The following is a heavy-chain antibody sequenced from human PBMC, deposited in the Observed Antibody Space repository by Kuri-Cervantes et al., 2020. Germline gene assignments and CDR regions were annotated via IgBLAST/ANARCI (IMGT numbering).Heavy chain of an antibody. CDR2: IKQDGSEK. Sequence: LSLTCAASGFTFRSFWMSWVRQGPGKGLEWVANIKQDGSEKYYVDIVKCRFTISRANAKNSLYLQMKSLRDEDTAVYYCARVPGGGGEHYYYYYGMDVWGQGTTVTVSS. V-gene: IGHV3-7*01. J-gene: IGHJ6*02. D-gene: IGHD2-21*01. CDR1: GFTFRSFW. CDR3: ARVPGGGGEHYYYYYGMDV.